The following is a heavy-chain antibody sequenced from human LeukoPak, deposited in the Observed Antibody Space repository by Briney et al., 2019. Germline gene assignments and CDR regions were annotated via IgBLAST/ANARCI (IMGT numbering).Heavy chain of an antibody. J-gene: IGHJ4*02. Sequence: ASVKVSCKASGGTFSSYTISWVRQAPGQGLEWMGRIIPILGIANYAQKFQGRVTITADKSTSTAYMELSSLRSEGTAVYYCARDSHTTVTTFDYWGQGTLVTVSS. CDR1: GGTFSSYT. V-gene: IGHV1-69*04. D-gene: IGHD4-17*01. CDR2: IIPILGIA. CDR3: ARDSHTTVTTFDY.